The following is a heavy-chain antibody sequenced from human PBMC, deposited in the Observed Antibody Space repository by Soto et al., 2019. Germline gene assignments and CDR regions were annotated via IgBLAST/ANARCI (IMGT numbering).Heavy chain of an antibody. Sequence: GGSLRLSCAASGFTVSSNYMSWVRQAPGKGLEWVSVIYSGGSTYYADSVKGRFTISRDNSKNTLYLQMNSLRAEDTAVYYCARETITMVRGVISPAFDIWGQGTMVTVSS. J-gene: IGHJ3*02. V-gene: IGHV3-66*01. CDR2: IYSGGST. D-gene: IGHD3-10*01. CDR1: GFTVSSNY. CDR3: ARETITMVRGVISPAFDI.